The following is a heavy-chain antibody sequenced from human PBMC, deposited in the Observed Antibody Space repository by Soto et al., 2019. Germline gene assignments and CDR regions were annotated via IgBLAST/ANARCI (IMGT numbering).Heavy chain of an antibody. V-gene: IGHV3-30-3*01. D-gene: IGHD1-1*01. CDR3: ARDQELERLLQGGYYYYGMDV. CDR2: ISYDGSNK. CDR1: GFTFSSYA. Sequence: QVQLVESGGGVVQPGRSLRLSCAASGFTFSSYAMHWVRQAPGKGLEWVAVISYDGSNKYYADSVKGRFTISRDNSKNTLYLQMNSLRAEDTAVYYCARDQELERLLQGGYYYYGMDVWGQGTTVTVSS. J-gene: IGHJ6*02.